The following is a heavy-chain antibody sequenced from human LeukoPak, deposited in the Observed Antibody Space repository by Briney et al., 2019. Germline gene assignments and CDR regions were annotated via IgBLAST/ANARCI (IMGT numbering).Heavy chain of an antibody. CDR3: ARHGGHCTRTSCPGFDY. CDR2: IYHSGST. CDR1: GDSINSGSYY. Sequence: PSQTLSLTCTVSGDSINSGSYYWGWIRQPPGKGLERIGSIYHSGSTYYNPSLKSRVTISVDTSKNQFSLKLSSVTAADTAMYYCARHGGHCTRTSCPGFDYWGQGTLVTVSS. D-gene: IGHD2-2*01. V-gene: IGHV4-39*01. J-gene: IGHJ4*02.